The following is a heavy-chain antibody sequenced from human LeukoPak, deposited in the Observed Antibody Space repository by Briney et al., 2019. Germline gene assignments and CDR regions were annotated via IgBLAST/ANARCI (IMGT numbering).Heavy chain of an antibody. CDR1: GGSISSYY. CDR3: ARGIAARPRPGRWYWFDP. J-gene: IGHJ5*02. V-gene: IGHV4-34*01. D-gene: IGHD6-6*01. CDR2: INHSGST. Sequence: SETLSLTCTVSGGSISSYYWSWIRQPPGKGLEWIGEINHSGSTNYNPSLKSRVTISVDASKNQFSLKLSSVTAADTAVYYCARGIAARPRPGRWYWFDPWGQGTLVTVSS.